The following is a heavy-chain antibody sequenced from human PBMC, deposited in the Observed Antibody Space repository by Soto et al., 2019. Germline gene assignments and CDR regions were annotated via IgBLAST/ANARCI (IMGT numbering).Heavy chain of an antibody. Sequence: GGSLRLSCAASGFTFNTYWMHWFRQAPGKGLVWVSRINSGGGTTTYADSVKGRFTISRDNAKNTLYLQMSGLRADDTAVYYCASPRRYCSGGSCYSDAFDIWGQGTMVTVSS. V-gene: IGHV3-74*01. D-gene: IGHD2-15*01. CDR2: INSGGGTT. J-gene: IGHJ3*02. CDR3: ASPRRYCSGGSCYSDAFDI. CDR1: GFTFNTYW.